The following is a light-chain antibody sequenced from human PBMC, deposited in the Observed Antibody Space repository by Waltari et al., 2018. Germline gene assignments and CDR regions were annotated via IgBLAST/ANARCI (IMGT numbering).Light chain of an antibody. CDR1: SGHSNYA. V-gene: IGLV4-69*01. J-gene: IGLJ1*01. CDR2: INRDGRH. Sequence: QLVLTQSPSASASLGASVKLACTLSSGHSNYAIAWHQQQAGKGPRYLRKINRDGRHNKGDGIPDRFSGSTSGAERYLTISSLQSEDEADYYCQTWGAGIRVFGTGTKVTVL. CDR3: QTWGAGIRV.